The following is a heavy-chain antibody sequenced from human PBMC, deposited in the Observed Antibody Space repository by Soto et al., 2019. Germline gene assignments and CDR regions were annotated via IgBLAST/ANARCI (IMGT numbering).Heavy chain of an antibody. CDR2: IYHSVNT. J-gene: IGHJ4*02. CDR3: ASGGRLEMTFAPFDY. V-gene: IGHV4-30-2*01. Sequence: QLQLQESGSGLVKPSQTLSLTCAVSGGSISSGGYSWSWIRQPPGKGLEWIGYIYHSVNTYYNPSLKSRDTISVDRSKKQLSLTRSSVTAADTAVYYCASGGRLEMTFAPFDYWGQGTLVTVSS. CDR1: GGSISSGGYS. D-gene: IGHD2-21*02.